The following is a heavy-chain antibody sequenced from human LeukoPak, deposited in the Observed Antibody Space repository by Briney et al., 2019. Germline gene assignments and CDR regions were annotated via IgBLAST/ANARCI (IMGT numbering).Heavy chain of an antibody. Sequence: PGGSLRLSCAASGFTFSSYAMHWVRQAPGKGLEWVAVISYDGSNKYYADSVKGRFTISRDNSKNTLYLQMNSLRAEDTAVYYCATQDLPSVGGYYDSSGGDYFDYWGQGTLVTVSS. D-gene: IGHD3-22*01. CDR2: ISYDGSNK. CDR1: GFTFSSYA. V-gene: IGHV3-30-3*01. CDR3: ATQDLPSVGGYYDSSGGDYFDY. J-gene: IGHJ4*02.